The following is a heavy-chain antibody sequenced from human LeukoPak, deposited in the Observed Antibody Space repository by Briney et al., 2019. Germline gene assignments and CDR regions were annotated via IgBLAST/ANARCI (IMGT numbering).Heavy chain of an antibody. CDR3: ATAPYSSGWYFDY. Sequence: ASVKVSCKVSGYTLTELSMHRVRQAPGKGLEWMGGFDPEDGETIYAQKFQGRVTMTEDTSTDTAYMELSSLRSEDTAVYYCATAPYSSGWYFDYWGQGTLVTVSS. CDR1: GYTLTELS. CDR2: FDPEDGET. J-gene: IGHJ4*02. V-gene: IGHV1-24*01. D-gene: IGHD6-19*01.